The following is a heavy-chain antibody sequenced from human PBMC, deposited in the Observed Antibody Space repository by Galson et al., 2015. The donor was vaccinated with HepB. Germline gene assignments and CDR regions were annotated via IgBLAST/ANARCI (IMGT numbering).Heavy chain of an antibody. V-gene: IGHV1-69*06. CDR2: IIPIFGTA. Sequence: SVKVSCKASGGTFSSYAISWVRQAPGQGLEWMGGIIPIFGTANYAQKFQGRVTITADKSTSTAYMELSSLRSEDTAVYYCARDSTDHTVVVAARGNWFDPWGQGTLVTVSS. J-gene: IGHJ5*02. CDR1: GGTFSSYA. D-gene: IGHD2-15*01. CDR3: ARDSTDHTVVVAARGNWFDP.